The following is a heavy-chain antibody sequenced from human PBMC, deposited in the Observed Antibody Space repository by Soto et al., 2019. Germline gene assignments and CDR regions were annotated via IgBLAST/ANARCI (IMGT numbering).Heavy chain of an antibody. CDR1: GYTFTSYY. Sequence: QVQLVQSGAEVKKPGASVKVSCKASGYTFTSYYMHWVRQAPGQGLEWMGIINPSGGSTSYAQKFQGGVTMTRDTSTSTVNLEQSSLRSEDTAVYYCARDPPGYCSGGSCSSYYYYYMDVWGKGTTVTVSS. V-gene: IGHV1-46*03. CDR2: INPSGGST. CDR3: ARDPPGYCSGGSCSSYYYYYMDV. D-gene: IGHD2-15*01. J-gene: IGHJ6*03.